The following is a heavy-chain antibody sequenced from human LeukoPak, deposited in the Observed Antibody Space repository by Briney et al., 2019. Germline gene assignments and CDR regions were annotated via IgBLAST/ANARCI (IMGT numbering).Heavy chain of an antibody. Sequence: GGSLRLSCAASGFSLSSYSMNWVRQAPGKGLEWVSSISTDSSYIYYADSVKGRFTISRDNAKNSLYLQMNSLRAEDTAVYYCARDVSLDFWGQGTLVTVSS. CDR2: ISTDSSYI. CDR3: ARDVSLDF. CDR1: GFSLSSYS. V-gene: IGHV3-21*06. J-gene: IGHJ4*02.